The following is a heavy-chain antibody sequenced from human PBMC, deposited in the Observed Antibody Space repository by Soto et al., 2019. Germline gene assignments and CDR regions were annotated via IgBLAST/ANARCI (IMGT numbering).Heavy chain of an antibody. CDR2: ITWNSGSV. CDR1: GFTFDDYA. D-gene: IGHD2-8*01. CDR3: AKDIAGTKYYGMDV. J-gene: IGHJ6*02. V-gene: IGHV3-9*01. Sequence: PGGSLRLSCASSGFTFDDYAMHWVRQAPGKGLEWVSGITWNSGSVAYADSVKGRFTISRDNAKTSLYLQMNSLRAEDTALYYCAKDIAGTKYYGMDVWGQGTTVTVSS.